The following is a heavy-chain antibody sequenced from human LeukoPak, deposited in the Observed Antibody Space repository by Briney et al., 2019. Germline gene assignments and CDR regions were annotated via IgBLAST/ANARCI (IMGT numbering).Heavy chain of an antibody. Sequence: PGGSLRLSCAASGFTFSSYNMNWVRQAPGTGLEWVSSINSRRSYEYYADSVKGRFTISRDNAKNSLYLQMNSLRAEDTAMYYCARDQLVIGYYYMDVWGKGTTVTVSS. J-gene: IGHJ6*03. CDR3: ARDQLVIGYYYMDV. D-gene: IGHD3-9*01. CDR2: INSRRSYE. CDR1: GFTFSSYN. V-gene: IGHV3-21*01.